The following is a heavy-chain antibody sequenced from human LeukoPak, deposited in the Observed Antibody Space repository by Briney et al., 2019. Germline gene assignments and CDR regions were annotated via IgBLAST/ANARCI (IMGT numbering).Heavy chain of an antibody. J-gene: IGHJ4*02. CDR2: ISYDGSNK. CDR3: VIAVADAGFDY. D-gene: IGHD6-19*01. CDR1: GFTFSSHG. Sequence: GRSLRLSSAASGFTFSSHGMHWVRQAPGKGLEWVAVISYDGSNKYYADSVKGRFTISRDNSKNTLYLQMNSLRAEDTAVYSCVIAVADAGFDYWGQGTLVTVSS. V-gene: IGHV3-30*03.